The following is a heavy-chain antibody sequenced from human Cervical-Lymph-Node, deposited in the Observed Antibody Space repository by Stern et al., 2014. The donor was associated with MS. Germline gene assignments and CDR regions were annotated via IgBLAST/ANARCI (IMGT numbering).Heavy chain of an antibody. Sequence: EVQLVESGAELIRPGESLKISCKGSGYKFSIYWIAWVRQRPGKGLEWMGIIYPGDSENRYSPSFQGQVTMSADKSTSTAYLQWSSLNASDTAMYFCARQTTAWASDVWGQGTLVTVSS. V-gene: IGHV5-51*01. CDR1: GYKFSIYW. J-gene: IGHJ4*02. D-gene: IGHD1-14*01. CDR2: IYPGDSEN. CDR3: ARQTTAWASDV.